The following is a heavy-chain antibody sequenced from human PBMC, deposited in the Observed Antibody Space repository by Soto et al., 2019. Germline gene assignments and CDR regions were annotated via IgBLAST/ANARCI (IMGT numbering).Heavy chain of an antibody. D-gene: IGHD2-2*01. Sequence: QVQLVQSGAEVKQPGSSVKVSCKASGGTFSSYAISWVRQAPGQGLEWMGGIIPISETTNYAQKFQGRVTITADESKSTAYMELSSPRSEDTAVYYCARSQGSSTSLEIYYYYYYGMDVWGQGTTVTVSS. CDR2: IIPISETT. CDR3: ARSQGSSTSLEIYYYYYYGMDV. J-gene: IGHJ6*02. V-gene: IGHV1-69*01. CDR1: GGTFSSYA.